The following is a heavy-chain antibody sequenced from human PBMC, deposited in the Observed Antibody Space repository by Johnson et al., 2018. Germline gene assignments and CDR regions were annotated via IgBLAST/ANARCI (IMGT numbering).Heavy chain of an antibody. Sequence: QVQLVQSGGGVVQPGTSLRLSCGVSGVTLSNCIMHWVRQAPGKGLEWVALISHDEIDKQYGDSAKDRFTISRDISKNTVYLQMNSLRDEDTAVYYWAEEAYGSGRAGIFAIWGQGTMVTVSS. CDR3: AEEAYGSGRAGIFAI. V-gene: IGHV3-30*18. CDR1: GVTLSNCI. CDR2: ISHDEIDK. D-gene: IGHD2-15*01. J-gene: IGHJ3*02.